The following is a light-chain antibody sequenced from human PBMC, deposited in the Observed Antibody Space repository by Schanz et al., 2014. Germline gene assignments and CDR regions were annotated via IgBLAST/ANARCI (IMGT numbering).Light chain of an antibody. CDR2: DVT. J-gene: IGLJ2*01. CDR3: CSYAGTYSVV. V-gene: IGLV2-11*01. CDR1: SSDIGRYNY. Sequence: QSALTQPPSASGSPGQSVTISCTGTSSDIGRYNYVSWYQHHPGKAPKLMIYDVTNRPSGVPDRFTGSKSGNTASLTISGLQAEDEADYYRCSYAGTYSVVFGGGTKLTVL.